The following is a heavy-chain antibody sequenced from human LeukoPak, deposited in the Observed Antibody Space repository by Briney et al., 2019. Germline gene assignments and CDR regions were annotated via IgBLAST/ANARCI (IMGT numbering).Heavy chain of an antibody. CDR2: IYTSGST. CDR1: GGSISSYY. D-gene: IGHD2-15*01. J-gene: IGHJ5*02. CDR3: ARYRSCRGGSCYSGLFDP. Sequence: SETLSLTCTVYGGSISSYYWSWIRQPAGKGLEWIGRIYTSGSTNYNPSLKSRVTMSVDTSKNQFSLKLSSVTAAGTAVYYCARYRSCRGGSCYSGLFDPWGEGTLVTVSS. V-gene: IGHV4-59*10.